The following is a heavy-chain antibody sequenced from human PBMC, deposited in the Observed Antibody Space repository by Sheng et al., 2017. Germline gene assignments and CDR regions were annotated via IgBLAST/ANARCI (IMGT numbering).Heavy chain of an antibody. V-gene: IGHV4-34*01. D-gene: IGHD2-21*02. Sequence: QVQLQQWGAGLLKPSETLSLTCAVYGGSFSGYYWSWIRQPPGKGLEWIGEINHSGSTNYNPSLKSRVTISVDTSKNQFSLKLSSVTAADTAVYYCARVRNCGGDCYRVFDYWGQGTLVTVSS. J-gene: IGHJ4*02. CDR2: INHSGST. CDR3: ARVRNCGGDCYRVFDY. CDR1: GGSFSGYY.